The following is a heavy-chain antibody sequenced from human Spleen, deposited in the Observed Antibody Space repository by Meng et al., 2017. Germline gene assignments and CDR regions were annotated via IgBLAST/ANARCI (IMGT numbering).Heavy chain of an antibody. CDR1: GYSINSGYY. CDR3: ARGPTTMAHDFDY. CDR2: IYQSGNT. Sequence: SETLSLTCTVSGYSINSGYYWGWIRQPPGKGLEWIGNIYQSGNTHYNPSLKSRVTISVDTSKNHFSLKLSSVTAADSAVYYCARGPTTMAHDFDYWGQGTLVTVSS. V-gene: IGHV4-38-2*02. J-gene: IGHJ4*02. D-gene: IGHD4-11*01.